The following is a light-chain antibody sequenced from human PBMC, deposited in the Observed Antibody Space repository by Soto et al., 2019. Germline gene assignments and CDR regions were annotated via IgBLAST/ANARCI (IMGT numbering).Light chain of an antibody. J-gene: IGKJ5*01. CDR2: DAS. V-gene: IGKV1-5*01. CDR1: QSISSW. CDR3: QHYNRPIT. Sequence: DIQMTQSPSTLSASVGDRVIITCRASQSISSWLAWYRQKPGKAPKLLIYDASSLESGVPSRFSGSGSGTAFTLTSSSLQPDDFATYHCQHYNRPITFGQGTRLEIK.